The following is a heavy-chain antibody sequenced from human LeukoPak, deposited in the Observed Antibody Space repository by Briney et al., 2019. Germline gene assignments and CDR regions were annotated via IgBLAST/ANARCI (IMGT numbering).Heavy chain of an antibody. Sequence: SETLSLTCAVYGGSFTDYYWTWIRQPPGRGLEWIGEINHSGNTNYNPSLKSRVTISVDTSNNQFSLNLRSATAADTAVYYCAKDWTLGVATISGFDYWGQGTLVTVSS. CDR3: AKDWTLGVATISGFDY. D-gene: IGHD5-12*01. CDR1: GGSFTDYY. CDR2: INHSGNT. J-gene: IGHJ4*02. V-gene: IGHV4-34*01.